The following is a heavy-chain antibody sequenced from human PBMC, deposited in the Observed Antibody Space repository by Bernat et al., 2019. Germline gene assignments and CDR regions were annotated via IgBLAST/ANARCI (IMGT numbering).Heavy chain of an antibody. CDR1: GFTFRNYA. V-gene: IGHV3-64*01. CDR2: ISDNGDIT. CDR3: ARVIKYSSWYYFDY. J-gene: IGHJ4*02. Sequence: EVQLVESGGGLVQPGGSLRLSCAASGFTFRNYAMHWVRQAPGKGLEYVSAISDNGDITYYANSVKGRFTISRDNSKNTLYLQMGSLRAEDMALYYCARVIKYSSWYYFDYWGQGTLVTVSS. D-gene: IGHD6-13*01.